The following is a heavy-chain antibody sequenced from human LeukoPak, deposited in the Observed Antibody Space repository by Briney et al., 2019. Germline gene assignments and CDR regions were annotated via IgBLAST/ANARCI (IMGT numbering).Heavy chain of an antibody. CDR1: GFTFSSYA. CDR3: AKDYFFQYYYDSSGLHPDDAFDI. D-gene: IGHD3-22*01. Sequence: PGGSLRLSCAASGFTFSSYAMSWVRQAPGKGLEWVSAISGSGGSTYYADSVKGRFTISRDNSKNTLYLQMNSLRAEDTAVYYCAKDYFFQYYYDSSGLHPDDAFDIWGQGTMVTVSS. J-gene: IGHJ3*02. CDR2: ISGSGGST. V-gene: IGHV3-23*01.